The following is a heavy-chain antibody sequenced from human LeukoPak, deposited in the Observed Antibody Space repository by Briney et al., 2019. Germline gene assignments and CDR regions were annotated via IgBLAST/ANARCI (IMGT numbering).Heavy chain of an antibody. D-gene: IGHD3-22*01. Sequence: ASVKVSCKASGYTFTSYGRSWVRQAPGQGLEWMGWISAYNGNTNYAQKLKGRVTMTTDTSTSTAYMELSSLRSEDTAVYYCATVQKQDYDTRPYYDHWGQGTLVTVSS. CDR1: GYTFTSYG. J-gene: IGHJ4*02. CDR2: ISAYNGNT. CDR3: ATVQKQDYDTRPYYDH. V-gene: IGHV1-18*01.